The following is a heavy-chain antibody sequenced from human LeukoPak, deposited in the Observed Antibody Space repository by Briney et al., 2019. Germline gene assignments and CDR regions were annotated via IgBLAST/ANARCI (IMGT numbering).Heavy chain of an antibody. CDR1: GYTFTGYY. CDR2: INPNSGGT. D-gene: IGHD3-10*01. J-gene: IGHJ3*02. Sequence: ASVKVSCKASGYTFTGYYMHWVRQAPGQGPEWMGWINPNSGGTNYAQKFQGWVTMTRDTSISTAYMELSRLRSDDTAVYYCARGLRGEYYAFDIWGQGTMVTVSS. V-gene: IGHV1-2*04. CDR3: ARGLRGEYYAFDI.